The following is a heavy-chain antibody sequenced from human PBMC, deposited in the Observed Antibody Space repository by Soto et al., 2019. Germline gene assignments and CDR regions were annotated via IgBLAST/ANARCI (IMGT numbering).Heavy chain of an antibody. D-gene: IGHD3-16*01. CDR3: AHSLYDYVWGTNWFDP. V-gene: IGHV2-5*02. J-gene: IGHJ5*02. Sequence: QITLKESGPTLAKPTQTLTLTCTFSGFSLSTSGVGVGWIRQPPGKALEWLALIYWDDDKRYSPSLKSRLTISKDTSNNQVVLTMTNMDPVDTATYYCAHSLYDYVWGTNWFDPWGQGTLVTVSS. CDR2: IYWDDDK. CDR1: GFSLSTSGVG.